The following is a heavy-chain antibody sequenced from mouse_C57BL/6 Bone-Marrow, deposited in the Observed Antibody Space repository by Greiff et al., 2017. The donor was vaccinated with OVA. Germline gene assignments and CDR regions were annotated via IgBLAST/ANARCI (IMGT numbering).Heavy chain of an antibody. CDR1: GYTFTSYW. CDR2: IYPGSGST. Sequence: QLQLKQSGAELVKPGASVKMSCKASGYTFTSYWITWVKQRPGQGLEWIGDIYPGSGSTNYNEKFKSKATLTVDTSSSTAYMQLSSLTSEDSAVYYCARDWGAMDYWGQGTSVTVSS. J-gene: IGHJ4*01. V-gene: IGHV1-55*01. CDR3: ARDWGAMDY. D-gene: IGHD4-1*01.